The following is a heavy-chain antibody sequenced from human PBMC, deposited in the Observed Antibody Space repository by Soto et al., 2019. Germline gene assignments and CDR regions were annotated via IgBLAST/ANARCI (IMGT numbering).Heavy chain of an antibody. CDR2: ISASTRNT. V-gene: IGHV1-18*01. J-gene: IGHJ2*01. Sequence: QVQLVQSGGEVKKPGASVKVSCQASGYTFSDYAISWVRQAPGQGLEWMGWISASTRNTDQAQNFQGRVIMTLDTSTNTAYRELRGLIADDPAVYYCVRCYGSVGSCYACWHFDLWGRGTLVTVSS. CDR3: VRCYGSVGSCYACWHFDL. D-gene: IGHD2-15*01. CDR1: GYTFSDYA.